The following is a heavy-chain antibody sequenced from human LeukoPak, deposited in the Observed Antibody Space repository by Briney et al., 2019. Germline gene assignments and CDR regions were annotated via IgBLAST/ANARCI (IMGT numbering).Heavy chain of an antibody. J-gene: IGHJ3*02. CDR2: IYMSGST. D-gene: IGHD4/OR15-4a*01. CDR3: ARAKDNYRGNDAFDI. CDR1: GGSISSSSYY. V-gene: IGHV4-61*02. Sequence: PSETLSLTCTVSGGSISSSSYYWSWIRQPAGKGLEWMGRIYMSGSTNYNPSLKSRVTMSVDTSKNQFSLKLSSVTAADTAVYYCARAKDNYRGNDAFDIWGQGTVVTVSS.